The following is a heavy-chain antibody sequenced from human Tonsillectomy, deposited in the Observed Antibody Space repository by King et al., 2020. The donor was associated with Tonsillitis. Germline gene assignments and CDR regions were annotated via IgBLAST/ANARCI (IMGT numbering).Heavy chain of an antibody. CDR2: IYSSGST. Sequence: VQLQESGPGLVKPSETLSLTCTVSGGSISSYYWRWIRQPPGKGLECIGYIYSSGSTNYNSSLKIRLTISVDTSKNQFSLKLSSVTAADTAVYYWARNGGYSYALDYWGQGTLVTVSS. V-gene: IGHV4-59*01. CDR3: ARNGGYSYALDY. CDR1: GGSISSYY. D-gene: IGHD5-18*01. J-gene: IGHJ4*02.